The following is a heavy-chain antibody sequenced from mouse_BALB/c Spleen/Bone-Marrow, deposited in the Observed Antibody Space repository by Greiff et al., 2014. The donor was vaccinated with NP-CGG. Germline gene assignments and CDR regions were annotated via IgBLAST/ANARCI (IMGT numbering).Heavy chain of an antibody. D-gene: IGHD1-1*01. CDR1: GFNIKDTY. Sequence: EVQLQQSGAELVKPGASVKLSCTASGFNIKDTYMHWVKQRPEQGLEWIGRIDPANGNTKYDPKFQGKATITADTSSNTAHLQLSSLTSEDTAVYYCASYYYGRYYDVWGAGTTVTVSS. CDR2: IDPANGNT. J-gene: IGHJ1*01. CDR3: ASYYYGRYYDV. V-gene: IGHV14-3*02.